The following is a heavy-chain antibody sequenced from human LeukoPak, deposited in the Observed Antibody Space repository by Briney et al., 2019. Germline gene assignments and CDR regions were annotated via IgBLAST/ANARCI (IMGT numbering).Heavy chain of an antibody. Sequence: SETLSLTCAVYGGSFSGYYWSWIRQPPGKGLEWIGEINHSGSTNYNPSLKSRVTISVDTSKNQFSLKLSSVTAADTAVYYCASDGVPSPGDWGQETLVTVSS. CDR1: GGSFSGYY. CDR2: INHSGST. CDR3: ASDGVPSPGD. J-gene: IGHJ4*02. V-gene: IGHV4-34*01. D-gene: IGHD2-8*02.